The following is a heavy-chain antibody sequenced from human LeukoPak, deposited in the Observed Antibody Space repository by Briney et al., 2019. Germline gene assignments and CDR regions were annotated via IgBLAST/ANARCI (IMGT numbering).Heavy chain of an antibody. D-gene: IGHD2-2*01. CDR3: VRGSSSTSWYFDY. V-gene: IGHV4-39*07. J-gene: IGHJ4*02. CDR2: IYNGGST. Sequence: SETLSLTCTVSGGSISSSSYYWGWIRQPPGKGLEWIGSIYNGGSTYYNPSLKSRVTISEDTSKNQFSLQLNSVTPEDTAVYYCVRGSSSTSWYFDYWGQGTLVTVSS. CDR1: GGSISSSSYY.